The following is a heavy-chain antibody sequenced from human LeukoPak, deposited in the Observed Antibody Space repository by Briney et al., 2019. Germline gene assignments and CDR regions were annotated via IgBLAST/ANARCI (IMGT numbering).Heavy chain of an antibody. CDR1: GGTFSSYA. J-gene: IGHJ5*02. CDR3: AREAVGASWFDP. D-gene: IGHD1-26*01. V-gene: IGHV1-69*06. CDR2: IIPIFGTA. Sequence: ASVKVSCKASGGTFSSYAISWVRQAPGQGLEWTGGIIPIFGTANYAQKFQGRVTITADKSTSTAYMELSSLRSEDTAVYYCAREAVGASWFDPWGQGTLVTVSS.